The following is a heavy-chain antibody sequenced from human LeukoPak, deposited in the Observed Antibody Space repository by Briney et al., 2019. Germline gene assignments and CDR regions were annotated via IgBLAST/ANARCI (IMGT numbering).Heavy chain of an antibody. D-gene: IGHD2-2*01. CDR3: ARKSRLGYYFDY. Sequence: PSETLSLTCAVSGHSISSSDWWGWIRQPPGKGLEWIGNIYYSGSTYYNPSLKSRATMSVDTSKNRFSLKLSSVTAVDTAVYYCARKSRLGYYFDYWGQGTLVTVSS. J-gene: IGHJ4*02. CDR1: GHSISSSDW. CDR2: IYYSGST. V-gene: IGHV4-28*01.